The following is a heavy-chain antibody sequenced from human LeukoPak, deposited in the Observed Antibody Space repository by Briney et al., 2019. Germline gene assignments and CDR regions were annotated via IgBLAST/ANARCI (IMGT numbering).Heavy chain of an antibody. V-gene: IGHV4-34*01. CDR3: AREKYCSGGSCLDY. CDR1: GGSFSGYY. D-gene: IGHD2-15*01. J-gene: IGHJ4*02. CDR2: INHSGST. Sequence: PSETLSLTCAVYGGSFSGYYWSWIRQPPGKGPEWIGEINHSGSTNYNPSLKSRVTISVDTSKNQFSLKLSSVTAADTAVYYCAREKYCSGGSCLDYWGQGTLVTVSS.